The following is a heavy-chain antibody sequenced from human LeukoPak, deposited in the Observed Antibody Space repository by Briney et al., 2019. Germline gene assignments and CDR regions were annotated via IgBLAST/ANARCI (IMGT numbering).Heavy chain of an antibody. CDR2: IYYSGST. CDR1: GGSISSYY. D-gene: IGHD5-18*01. CDR3: ARESGYSYGTAIYYYYYMDV. J-gene: IGHJ6*03. Sequence: PSETLSLTCTVSGGSISSYYWSWIRQPPGKGLEWIGYIYYSGSTNYNPSLKSRVTISVDTSKNQFSLKLCSVTAADTAVYYCARESGYSYGTAIYYYYYMDVWGKGTTVTVSS. V-gene: IGHV4-59*01.